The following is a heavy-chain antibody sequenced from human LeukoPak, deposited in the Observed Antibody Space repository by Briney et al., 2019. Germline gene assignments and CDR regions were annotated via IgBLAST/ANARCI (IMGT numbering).Heavy chain of an antibody. V-gene: IGHV1-69*05. J-gene: IGHJ4*02. CDR3: VREPYGTYFDY. CDR2: IIPIFGTA. D-gene: IGHD3-10*01. Sequence: GASVKVSCKASGGTFSSYAISWVRQAPGQGLEWMGGIIPIFGTANYAQKFQGRVTITTDESTSTAYMELSSLRSEDTAVYYCVREPYGTYFDYWGQGTLVTVSS. CDR1: GGTFSSYA.